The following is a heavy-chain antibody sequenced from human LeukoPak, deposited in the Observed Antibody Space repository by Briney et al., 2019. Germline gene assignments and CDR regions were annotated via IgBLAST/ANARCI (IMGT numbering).Heavy chain of an antibody. CDR1: GYTFTNYG. Sequence: ASVKASCKASGYTFTNYGISWVRQAPGQGLEWMAWISPYNGNTKYAQKFQGRVTMTTDTSTSTAYMELRGLGSDDTAVYYCAIEGPGELDPTFDYWGQGTLVTVSS. V-gene: IGHV1-18*01. CDR3: AIEGPGELDPTFDY. D-gene: IGHD1-26*01. CDR2: ISPYNGNT. J-gene: IGHJ4*02.